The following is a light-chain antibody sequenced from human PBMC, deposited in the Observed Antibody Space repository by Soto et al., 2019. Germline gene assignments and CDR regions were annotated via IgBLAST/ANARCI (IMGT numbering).Light chain of an antibody. Sequence: QPVLTQSSSASASLGSSVKLTCTLSSGHSSYIIAWHQQQPGKAPRYLMKLEGSGSYNKGSGVPDRFSGSSSGADRYLTISYLQFEDEADYYCETWDSNTHTVFGGGTKLTDL. CDR3: ETWDSNTHTV. CDR1: SGHSSYI. V-gene: IGLV4-60*02. J-gene: IGLJ3*02. CDR2: LEGSGSY.